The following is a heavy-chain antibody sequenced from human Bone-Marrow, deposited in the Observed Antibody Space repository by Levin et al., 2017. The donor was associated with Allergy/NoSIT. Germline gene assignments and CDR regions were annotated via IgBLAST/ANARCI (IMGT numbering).Heavy chain of an antibody. D-gene: IGHD3-9*01. CDR1: GGSISSGDFY. J-gene: IGHJ5*02. Sequence: TSETLSLTCTVSGGSISSGDFYWSWIRQFPGKGLEWIGYIYYIGNTYYNPSLKSRITMSVDTSKNEFSLMLSSVTAADTAVYYCARQSLTGHTYNWFDPWGQGTLVTVSS. CDR2: IYYIGNT. V-gene: IGHV4-31*03. CDR3: ARQSLTGHTYNWFDP.